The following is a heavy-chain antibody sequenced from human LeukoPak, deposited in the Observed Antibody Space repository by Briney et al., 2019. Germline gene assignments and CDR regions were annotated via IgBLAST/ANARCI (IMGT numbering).Heavy chain of an antibody. CDR1: GGSISSHY. V-gene: IGHV4-59*11. J-gene: IGHJ4*02. CDR3: ARGGRRQGFFDY. Sequence: PSETLSLTCTVSGGSISSHYWSWIRQPPGKGLEGIGYIYYSGSTNYNPSLKRRVTISVDTSKNQFSLKLSSVTAADTAVYYCARGGRRQGFFDYWGQGTLVTVSS. D-gene: IGHD3-3*01. CDR2: IYYSGST.